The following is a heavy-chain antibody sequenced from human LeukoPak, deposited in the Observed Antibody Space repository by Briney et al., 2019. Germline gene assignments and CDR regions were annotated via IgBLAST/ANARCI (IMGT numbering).Heavy chain of an antibody. CDR1: GFTFGDYA. J-gene: IGHJ4*02. V-gene: IGHV3-49*03. CDR3: TRDQWSYCGGDCYSGVDY. Sequence: GGSLRLSCTASGFTFGDYAMSWFRQAPGKGLEWVGFIRSKAYGGTTEYAASVKGRFTISRDDSKSIAYLQMNSLKTEDTAVYYCTRDQWSYCGGDCYSGVDYWGQGTLVAVSS. CDR2: IRSKAYGGTT. D-gene: IGHD2-21*02.